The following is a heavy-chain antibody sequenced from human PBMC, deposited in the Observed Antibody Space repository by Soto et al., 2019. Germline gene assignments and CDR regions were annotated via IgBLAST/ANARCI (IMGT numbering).Heavy chain of an antibody. D-gene: IGHD6-6*01. Sequence: GGSLRLSCAASGFTFSSYGMHWVRQAPGKGLEWVAVISYDGSNKYYADSVKGRFTISRDNSKNTLYLQMNSLRAEDTAGYYCAKDHAEQLVRDYYYYYYGMDVWGQGTTVTVSS. CDR3: AKDHAEQLVRDYYYYYYGMDV. CDR2: ISYDGSNK. J-gene: IGHJ6*02. CDR1: GFTFSSYG. V-gene: IGHV3-30*18.